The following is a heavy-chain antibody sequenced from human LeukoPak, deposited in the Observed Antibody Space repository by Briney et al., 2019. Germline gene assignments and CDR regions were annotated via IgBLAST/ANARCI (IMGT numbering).Heavy chain of an antibody. CDR3: ARDQYQLPKYYFDY. CDR2: IWYGGSNK. CDR1: GFTFSSYA. Sequence: GRSLRLSCAASGFTFSSYAMHWVRQAPGKGLEWVAVIWYGGSNKYYADSVKGRFTISRDNSKNTLYLQMNSLRAEDTAVYYCARDQYQLPKYYFDYWGQGALVTVSS. D-gene: IGHD2-2*01. V-gene: IGHV3-33*08. J-gene: IGHJ4*02.